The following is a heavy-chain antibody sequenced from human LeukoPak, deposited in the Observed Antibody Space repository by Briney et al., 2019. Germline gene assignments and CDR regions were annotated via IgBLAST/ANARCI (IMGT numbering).Heavy chain of an antibody. J-gene: IGHJ6*02. D-gene: IGHD2-15*01. CDR3: ARDLYCSGGSCYYYGMDV. CDR1: GYTFTAYY. CDR2: INPNSGGT. Sequence: GASVKVSCKASGYTFTAYYMHWVRQAPGQGLEWMGWINPNSGGTNYAQKFQGRVTMTRDTSISTAYMELSRLRSDDTAVYYCARDLYCSGGSCYYYGMDVWGQGTTVTVSS. V-gene: IGHV1-2*02.